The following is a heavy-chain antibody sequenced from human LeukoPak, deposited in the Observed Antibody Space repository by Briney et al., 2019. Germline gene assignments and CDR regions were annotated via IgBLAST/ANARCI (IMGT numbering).Heavy chain of an antibody. V-gene: IGHV3-21*01. CDR2: ISSSNGYI. CDR1: GFSLSSYS. J-gene: IGHJ4*02. D-gene: IGHD4-11*01. CDR3: AREGTRDYSDYPYYFDY. Sequence: PGGSLRLSCAAAGFSLSSYSMNWVRQAPGKGLEWVSYISSSNGYIYYADSVEGRFTISRDNAKNSLYLQVDTLRAEDTAVYYCAREGTRDYSDYPYYFDYWGQGTLVTVSS.